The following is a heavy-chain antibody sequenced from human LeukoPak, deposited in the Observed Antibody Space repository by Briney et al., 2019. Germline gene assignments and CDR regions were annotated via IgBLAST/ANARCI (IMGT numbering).Heavy chain of an antibody. V-gene: IGHV4-34*01. J-gene: IGHJ4*02. Sequence: PSETLSLTCAVYGGSFSGYYWSWIRQPPGKELEWIGEINHSGSTNYNPSLKRRVTMSVDTSKNQFSLKLSSVTAADTAVYYCARVVYDILTGYYYFDYWGQGTLVTVSS. D-gene: IGHD3-9*01. CDR1: GGSFSGYY. CDR3: ARVVYDILTGYYYFDY. CDR2: INHSGST.